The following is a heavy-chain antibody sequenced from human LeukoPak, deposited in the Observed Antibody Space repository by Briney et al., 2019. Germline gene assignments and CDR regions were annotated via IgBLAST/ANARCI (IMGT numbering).Heavy chain of an antibody. CDR1: GGSFSGYY. CDR2: INHSGST. CDR3: ARFKIVGIQLWSYYFDY. J-gene: IGHJ4*02. Sequence: SETLSLTCAVYGGSFSGYYWSWIRQPPGKGLEWIGEINHSGSTNYNPSLKSRVTISVDTSKNQFSLKLSSVTAADTAVYYCARFKIVGIQLWSYYFDYWGQGTLVTVSS. D-gene: IGHD5-18*01. V-gene: IGHV4-34*01.